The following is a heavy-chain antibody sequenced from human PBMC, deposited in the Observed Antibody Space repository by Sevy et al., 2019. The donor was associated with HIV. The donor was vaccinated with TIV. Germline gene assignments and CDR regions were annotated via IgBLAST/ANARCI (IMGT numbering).Heavy chain of an antibody. J-gene: IGHJ6*02. V-gene: IGHV1-69*13. CDR2: IIPIFGTA. Sequence: ASVKVSCKASGGTFSSYAISWVRQAPGQGLAWMGGIIPIFGTANYAQKFQGRVTITADESTSTAYMELSSLRSEDTAVYYCARGLGRAAADMADYYYYYGMDVWGQGTTVTVSS. D-gene: IGHD6-13*01. CDR1: GGTFSSYA. CDR3: ARGLGRAAADMADYYYYYGMDV.